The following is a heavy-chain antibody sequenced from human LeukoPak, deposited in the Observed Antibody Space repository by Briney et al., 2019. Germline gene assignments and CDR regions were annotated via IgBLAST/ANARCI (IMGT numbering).Heavy chain of an antibody. Sequence: GGSLRLSCAASGFTFSSYGMHWVRQAPGKGLEWVAVISYDGSNKYYADSVKGRFTISRDNSKNTLYLQMNSLRAEDTAVYYCAKGGSSGRVEEYYGMDVWGQGTTVTVSS. V-gene: IGHV3-30*18. D-gene: IGHD6-19*01. CDR3: AKGGSSGRVEEYYGMDV. CDR1: GFTFSSYG. J-gene: IGHJ6*02. CDR2: ISYDGSNK.